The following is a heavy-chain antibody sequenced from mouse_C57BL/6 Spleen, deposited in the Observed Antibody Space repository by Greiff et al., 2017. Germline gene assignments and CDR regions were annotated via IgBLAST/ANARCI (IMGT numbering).Heavy chain of an antibody. CDR3: APLYYSNYDWYFDV. CDR2: IDPANGNT. Sequence: VHVKQSVAELVRPGASVKLSCTASGFNIKNTYMHWVKQRPEQGLEWIGRIDPANGNTKYAPKFQGKATITADTSSNTAYLQLSSLTSEDTAIYYCAPLYYSNYDWYFDVWGTGTTVTVSS. CDR1: GFNIKNTY. J-gene: IGHJ1*03. D-gene: IGHD2-5*01. V-gene: IGHV14-3*01.